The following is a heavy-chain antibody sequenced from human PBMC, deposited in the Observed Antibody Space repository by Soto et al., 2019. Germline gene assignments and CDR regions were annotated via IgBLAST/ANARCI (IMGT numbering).Heavy chain of an antibody. CDR3: ARQRITMVWGVNRPSYYYGMDV. Sequence: SETLSLTCTVSGGSISSSSYYWGWIRQPPGKGLEWIGSIYYSGSTYYNPSLKSRVTISVDTSKNQFSLKLSSVTAADTAVYYCARQRITMVWGVNRPSYYYGMDVWGQGTTVTVSS. CDR1: GGSISSSSYY. CDR2: IYYSGST. V-gene: IGHV4-39*01. D-gene: IGHD3-10*01. J-gene: IGHJ6*02.